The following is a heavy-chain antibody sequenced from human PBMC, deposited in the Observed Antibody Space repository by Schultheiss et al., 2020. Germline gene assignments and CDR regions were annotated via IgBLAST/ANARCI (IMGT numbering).Heavy chain of an antibody. D-gene: IGHD3-10*01. V-gene: IGHV3-23*01. CDR1: GFTFSSYA. J-gene: IGHJ5*02. Sequence: GGSLRLSCAASGFTFSSYAMSWVRQAPGKGLEWVSSISGRGASTYNADSVKGRFTISRDNSKNTLYLQMNSLRVEDTAVYHCAKVGSLWFEEGNNWFDPWGQGPLVNV. CDR2: ISGRGAST. CDR3: AKVGSLWFEEGNNWFDP.